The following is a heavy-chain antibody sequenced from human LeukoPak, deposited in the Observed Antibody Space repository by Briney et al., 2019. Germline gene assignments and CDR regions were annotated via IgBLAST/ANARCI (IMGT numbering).Heavy chain of an antibody. Sequence: GGSLRLSCAASGFTFSSYAMSWVRQAPGKGLEWVSAISSNGGSTYYANSVKGRFTISRDNSKNTLYLQMGSLRAEDMAVYYCARDVVEMATTSYGMDVWGQGTTVTVSS. CDR1: GFTFSSYA. CDR3: ARDVVEMATTSYGMDV. V-gene: IGHV3-64*01. D-gene: IGHD5-12*01. CDR2: ISSNGGST. J-gene: IGHJ6*02.